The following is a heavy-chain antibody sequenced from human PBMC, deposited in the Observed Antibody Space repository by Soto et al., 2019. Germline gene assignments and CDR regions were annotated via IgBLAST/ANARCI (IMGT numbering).Heavy chain of an antibody. J-gene: IGHJ6*02. V-gene: IGHV1-18*01. Sequence: ASVKVSCKASGYTFTSYGISWVRQAPGQGLEWMGWISAYNGNTNYAQKLQGRVTMTTDTSTSTAYMELRGLRSDDTAVYYCARAMVRGWGDYYYGMDVWGQGTMVTVSS. CDR2: ISAYNGNT. CDR3: ARAMVRGWGDYYYGMDV. D-gene: IGHD3-10*01. CDR1: GYTFTSYG.